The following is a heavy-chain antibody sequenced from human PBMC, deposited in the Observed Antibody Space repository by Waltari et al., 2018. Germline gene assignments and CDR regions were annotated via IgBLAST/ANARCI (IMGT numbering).Heavy chain of an antibody. Sequence: QVQLQESGPGLVKPSQTLSLTCTVSGGSISSGSYYWSWIRQPAGKGLGWIGRIYTSGSTNYNPSLKSRVTISVDTSKNQFSLKLSSVTAADTAVYYCARFPDSGSYYSWSAHAFDIWGQGTMVTVSS. D-gene: IGHD1-26*01. CDR1: GGSISSGSYY. V-gene: IGHV4-61*02. CDR2: IYTSGST. J-gene: IGHJ3*02. CDR3: ARFPDSGSYYSWSAHAFDI.